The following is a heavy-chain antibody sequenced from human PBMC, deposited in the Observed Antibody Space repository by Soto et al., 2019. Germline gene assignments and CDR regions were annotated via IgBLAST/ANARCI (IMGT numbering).Heavy chain of an antibody. J-gene: IGHJ4*02. Sequence: QVQLVESGGGVVQPGTSLRLSCSASGFTLSGVDMHWVRQAPGKGREWVAVMSYDGRNQYYADSVKGRFTVSRDSSKSTLYLQMNSLRTADAAVYYCAKGGWYTSSSRSACWGQGTLVTVSS. CDR1: GFTLSGVD. CDR3: AKGGWYTSSSRSAC. D-gene: IGHD6-6*01. V-gene: IGHV3-30*18. CDR2: MSYDGRNQ.